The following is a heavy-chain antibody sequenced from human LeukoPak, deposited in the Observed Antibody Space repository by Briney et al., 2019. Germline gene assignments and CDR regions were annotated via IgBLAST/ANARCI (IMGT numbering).Heavy chain of an antibody. V-gene: IGHV3-30*02. CDR1: GFTFSSYG. CDR3: ANSVVVVAAFDY. CDR2: IRYDGSNK. D-gene: IGHD2-15*01. Sequence: GGSLRLSCAASGFTFSSYGMHWVRQAPGKGLEWVAFIRYDGSNKYYADSVKGRFTISRDNSKNTLYLQMNSLRAEDTAVYYCANSVVVVAAFDYWGQGTLVTVSS. J-gene: IGHJ4*02.